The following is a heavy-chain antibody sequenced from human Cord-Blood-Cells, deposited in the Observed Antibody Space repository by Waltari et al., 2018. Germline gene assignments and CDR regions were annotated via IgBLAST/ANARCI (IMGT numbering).Heavy chain of an antibody. Sequence: QVQLVQSGAEVKKPGASVKVSCKVSGYTLPELSMHWVRQAPGKGLEWMGVFDPEDGETIYAQKFQGRVTMTEDTSTDTAYMELSSLRSEDTAVYYCATGANWDSSSSWFDPWGQGTLVTVSS. J-gene: IGHJ5*02. CDR2: FDPEDGET. V-gene: IGHV1-24*01. CDR1: GYTLPELS. CDR3: ATGANWDSSSSWFDP. D-gene: IGHD6-6*01.